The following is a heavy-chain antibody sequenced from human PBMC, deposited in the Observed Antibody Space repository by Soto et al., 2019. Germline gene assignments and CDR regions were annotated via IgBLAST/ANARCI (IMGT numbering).Heavy chain of an antibody. CDR2: VYPGDYDT. J-gene: IGHJ5*02. CDR1: GYHFPSSW. Sequence: GESLKISCKGSGYHFPSSWIGWVRQVPGKGLEWVGSVYPGDYDTKYSPSFQGHVTISADKSINTAFLQWSSLRASDSATYFCTRHAVITSGGVIVSHWFDPWGPGTPVTVSS. CDR3: TRHAVITSGGVIVSHWFDP. V-gene: IGHV5-51*01. D-gene: IGHD3-16*01.